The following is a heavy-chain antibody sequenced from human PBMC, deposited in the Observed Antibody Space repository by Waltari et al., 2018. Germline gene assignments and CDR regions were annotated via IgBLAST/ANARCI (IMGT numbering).Heavy chain of an antibody. CDR3: VDLDVATG. D-gene: IGHD2-21*02. Sequence: EVQMVESGGGLVQPGGHLRRSCATSGFTFSSSWRHWVSQAPGKGLEWVATLVSVGSYKYYVDSVRGRFTISRDTAENSVSVQMNSLRVEDTAVYYCVDLDVATGWGQGTLVTVSS. V-gene: IGHV3-7*01. CDR1: GFTFSSSW. CDR2: LVSVGSYK. J-gene: IGHJ4*02.